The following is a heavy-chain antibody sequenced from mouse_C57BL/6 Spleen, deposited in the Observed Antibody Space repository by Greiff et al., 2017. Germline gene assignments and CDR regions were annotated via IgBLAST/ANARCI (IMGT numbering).Heavy chain of an antibody. D-gene: IGHD2-4*01. J-gene: IGHJ3*01. CDR2: IYPSDSET. Sequence: QVQLKQPGAELVRPGSSVKLSCKASGYTFTSYWMDWVKQRPGQGLEWIGNIYPSDSETHYNQKFKDKATLTVDKSSSTAYMQLSSLTSEDSAVYYCARGGDYDEGLAYWGQGTLVTVSA. CDR1: GYTFTSYW. CDR3: ARGGDYDEGLAY. V-gene: IGHV1-61*01.